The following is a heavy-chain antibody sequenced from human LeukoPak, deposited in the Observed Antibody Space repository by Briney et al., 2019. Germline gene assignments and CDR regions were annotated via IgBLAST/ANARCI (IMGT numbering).Heavy chain of an antibody. CDR1: GLTFSSYS. Sequence: GGSLRLSCAASGLTFSSYSIEWVCQAPGGGLEWVSSISSSSSYIYYAGSVKGRFTISRDNAKNSLYLQMNSLRGEDTAVYYCARALLYRSSRGFDYWGQGTLVTVSS. V-gene: IGHV3-21*01. D-gene: IGHD6-6*01. CDR3: ARALLYRSSRGFDY. J-gene: IGHJ4*02. CDR2: ISSSSSYI.